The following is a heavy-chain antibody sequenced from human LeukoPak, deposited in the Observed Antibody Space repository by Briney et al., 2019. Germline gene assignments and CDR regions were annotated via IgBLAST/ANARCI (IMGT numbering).Heavy chain of an antibody. V-gene: IGHV3-74*01. Sequence: GGSLRLSCAASGFTFSSHWMDWVRQAPGKGLVWVSRISSDGSTTTYADSVKGRFTISRDNAENTLYLQMNSLRAEDTAVYYCTRAPWGGQGTQVTVSS. CDR2: ISSDGSTT. J-gene: IGHJ4*02. D-gene: IGHD1-26*01. CDR3: TRAPW. CDR1: GFTFSSHW.